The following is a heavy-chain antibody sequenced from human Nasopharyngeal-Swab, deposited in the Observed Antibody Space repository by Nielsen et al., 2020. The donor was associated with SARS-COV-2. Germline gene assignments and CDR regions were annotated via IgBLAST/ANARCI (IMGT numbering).Heavy chain of an antibody. CDR3: ARKKQLVRPFDY. V-gene: IGHV1-2*06. J-gene: IGHJ4*02. D-gene: IGHD6-13*01. Sequence: ASVKVSCKTSGYTFSDYFLHWVREAPGQGLEWMGRLNPNTGVANYVQKFQGRVTMTRDTSLSTGYMELSSLRSDDTAVYYCARKKQLVRPFDYWGQGTLVTVSS. CDR2: LNPNTGVA. CDR1: GYTFSDYF.